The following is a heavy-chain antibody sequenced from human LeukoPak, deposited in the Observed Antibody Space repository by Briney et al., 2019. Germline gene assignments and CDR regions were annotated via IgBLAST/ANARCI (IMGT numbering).Heavy chain of an antibody. D-gene: IGHD3-22*01. J-gene: IGHJ3*02. Sequence: PSGTLSLTCTVSGGSISSCYWSWIRQPPGKGLEWIGYIYYSGSTNYNPSLKTRVTISVDTSKNQFSLKLSSVTAADTAVYYCAGSTYYYDSSGSPDAFDIWGQGTMVTVSS. CDR3: AGSTYYYDSSGSPDAFDI. CDR2: IYYSGST. V-gene: IGHV4-59*08. CDR1: GGSISSCY.